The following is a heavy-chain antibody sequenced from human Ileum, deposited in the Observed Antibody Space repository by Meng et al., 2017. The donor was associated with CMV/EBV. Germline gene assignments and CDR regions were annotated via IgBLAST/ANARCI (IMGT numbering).Heavy chain of an antibody. J-gene: IGHJ4*02. V-gene: IGHV3-7*04. CDR2: VKQDGSEK. Sequence: GGSLRLSCAASGFTFNRYWMSWVRQAPGKGLEWVANVKQDGSEKYYVDSVKGRFTISRDNAKNSLSLQMNGLRGEDTAVYYCARGYCTITSCSRAIDYWGQGARVTGSS. CDR3: ARGYCTITSCSRAIDY. CDR1: GFTFNRYW. D-gene: IGHD2-2*01.